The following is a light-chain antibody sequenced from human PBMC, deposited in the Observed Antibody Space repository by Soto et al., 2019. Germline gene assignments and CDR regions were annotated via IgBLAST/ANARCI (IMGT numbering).Light chain of an antibody. CDR3: QQYNTYPWT. J-gene: IGKJ1*01. V-gene: IGKV1-16*02. Sequence: DIQMTQSPSSLSASVGDRVTITCRASQDISNYLVWFQQKPGKAPKPLIYGASSLKSGVPTKFSGSGFGTEFTLTITSQQPEDFATYYCQQYNTYPWTFGQGTKVEIK. CDR2: GAS. CDR1: QDISNY.